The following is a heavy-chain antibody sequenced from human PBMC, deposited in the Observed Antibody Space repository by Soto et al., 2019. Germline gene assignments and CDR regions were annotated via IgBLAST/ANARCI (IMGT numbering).Heavy chain of an antibody. CDR3: TRGAGFFYGVDV. CDR2: ISFSGSTI. J-gene: IGHJ6*02. Sequence: GGSLRLSCTASGFSFSYYEMNWVRQAPGKGLEWIAHISFSGSTIYYADSVKGRFSISRDNSKNFLYLQMSGLRADDSAVYYCTRGAGFFYGVDVWGLGTTVTVSS. CDR1: GFSFSYYE. D-gene: IGHD3-10*01. V-gene: IGHV3-48*03.